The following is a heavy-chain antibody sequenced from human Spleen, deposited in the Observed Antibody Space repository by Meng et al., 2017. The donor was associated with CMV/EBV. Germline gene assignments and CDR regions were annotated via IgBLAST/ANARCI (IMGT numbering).Heavy chain of an antibody. J-gene: IGHJ4*02. CDR3: AKLSGEMAAHY. D-gene: IGHD5-24*01. Sequence: GESLKISCKGSGYSFTSYWIAWVRQMPGKGLEWMGIIYPGDSGTRYSPSFQGQVTMSADKSVTTAYLQWSSLKASDTAMYYCAKLSGEMAAHYWGQGTLVTVSS. CDR2: IYPGDSGT. V-gene: IGHV5-51*01. CDR1: GYSFTSYW.